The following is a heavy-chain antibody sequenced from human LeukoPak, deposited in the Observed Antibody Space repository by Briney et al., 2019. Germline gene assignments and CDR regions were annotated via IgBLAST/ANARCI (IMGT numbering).Heavy chain of an antibody. V-gene: IGHV1-18*01. J-gene: IGHJ4*02. CDR2: ISAQHGQT. CDR3: TGSLGYCTSNVCHLKY. CDR1: GYSENFYG. Sequence: ASVKVSCKTSGYSENFYGITWVRQVAGQGLEWMGWISAQHGQTEYAPNSQDRVTMTADTYTNTAYMELRSLRSDDTAVYYCTGSLGYCTSNVCHLKYWGQGTLVTVSS. D-gene: IGHD2-2*01.